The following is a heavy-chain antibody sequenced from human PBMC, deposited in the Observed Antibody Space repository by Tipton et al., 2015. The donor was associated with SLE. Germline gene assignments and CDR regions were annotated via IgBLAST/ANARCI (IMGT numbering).Heavy chain of an antibody. CDR1: GDSISDYY. CDR2: IYYSGTI. D-gene: IGHD4-17*01. CDR3: ARERDDGEKWGVSDS. Sequence: TLSLTCSVSGDSISDYYWSWIRQPPGKGLEWIGFIYYSGTINYNPSLSSRVTISVGTSKNHFSLKLSSVTAADTAVYYCARERDDGEKWGVSDSWGQGTLVTVSS. J-gene: IGHJ4*02. V-gene: IGHV4-59*01.